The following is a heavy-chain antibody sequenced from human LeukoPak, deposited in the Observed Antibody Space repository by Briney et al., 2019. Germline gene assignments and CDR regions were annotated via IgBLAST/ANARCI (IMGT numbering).Heavy chain of an antibody. V-gene: IGHV4-59*01. D-gene: IGHD6-6*01. CDR3: ASYSSSSGVIDY. CDR1: GGSISSYY. CDR2: IYYSGST. Sequence: SETLSLTCTVSGGSISSYYWSWMRQPPGKGLEWIGYIYYSGSTNYNPSLKSRVTISVDASKNQFSLKLSSVTAADTAVYYCASYSSSSGVIDYWGQGTLVTVSS. J-gene: IGHJ4*02.